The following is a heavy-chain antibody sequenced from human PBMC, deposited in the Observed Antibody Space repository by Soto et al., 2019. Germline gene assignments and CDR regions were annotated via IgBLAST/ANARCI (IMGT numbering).Heavy chain of an antibody. CDR1: GFTFTSSA. CDR3: AADGAAYDFWSGYYHGNYYGMDV. D-gene: IGHD3-3*01. J-gene: IGHJ6*02. Sequence: GASVKVSCKASGFTFTSSAVQWVRQARGQRLEWIGWIVVGSGNTNYAQKFQERVTITRDMSTSTAYMELSSLRSEDTAVYYCAADGAAYDFWSGYYHGNYYGMDVWGQGTTVTVSS. V-gene: IGHV1-58*01. CDR2: IVVGSGNT.